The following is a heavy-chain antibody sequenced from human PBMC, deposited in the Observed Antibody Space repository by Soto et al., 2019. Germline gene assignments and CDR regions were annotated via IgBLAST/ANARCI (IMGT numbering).Heavy chain of an antibody. CDR3: VKDKWEVATVYDY. CDR2: INSNGGST. Sequence: GGSLRLSCAASGFTFSSYAMHWVRQAPGKGLEYVSTINSNGGSTYYAGSVKGRFTISRDNSKNTLYLQMSSLRPEDTAVYFCVKDKWEVATVYDYWGQGTLVTVSS. V-gene: IGHV3-64D*06. J-gene: IGHJ4*02. D-gene: IGHD5-12*01. CDR1: GFTFSSYA.